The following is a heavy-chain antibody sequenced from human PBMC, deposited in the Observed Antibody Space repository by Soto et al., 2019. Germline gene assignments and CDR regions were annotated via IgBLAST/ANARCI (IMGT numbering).Heavy chain of an antibody. CDR3: AKGSLSTVF. Sequence: EGSRRHPRAGSAVTFRSVAMPWVRQAPGKGLEWVSSISGSGDSTYYADSVKGRFTISRDNSKNTLYLQMNSLRAEDTAVYYFAKGSLSTVFWGQRILV. V-gene: IGHV3-23*01. D-gene: IGHD1-20*01. CDR1: AVTFRSVA. CDR2: ISGSGDST. J-gene: IGHJ4*02.